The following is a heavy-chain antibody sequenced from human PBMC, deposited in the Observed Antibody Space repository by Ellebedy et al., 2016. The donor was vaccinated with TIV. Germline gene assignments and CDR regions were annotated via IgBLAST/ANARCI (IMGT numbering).Heavy chain of an antibody. CDR3: ARSSPGNSGMDV. J-gene: IGHJ6*01. V-gene: IGHV2-70*04. Sequence: SGPTLVXPTQTLTLTCTFSGFSLSTAGERVSWIRQPPGKALEWLARIDWDDNKFYNKYLKTGLSIPKDTSKNQVALTMTNMNTVDTATYRCARSSPGNSGMDVWGQGTTVTVSS. CDR1: GFSLSTAGER. CDR2: IDWDDNK.